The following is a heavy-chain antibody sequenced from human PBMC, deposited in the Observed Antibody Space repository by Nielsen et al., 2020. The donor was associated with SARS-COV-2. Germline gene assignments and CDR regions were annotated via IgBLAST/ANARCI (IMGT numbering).Heavy chain of an antibody. CDR3: ARGTLDSWFDP. Sequence: GGSLRLSCAASGFTFSSYGMHWVRQAPGKGLEWVAVISYDGSNKYYADSVKGRFTISRDNSKNTLYLQMNSLRAEDTAVYYCARGTLDSWFDPWGQGTLVTVSS. J-gene: IGHJ5*02. CDR1: GFTFSSYG. CDR2: ISYDGSNK. D-gene: IGHD2-2*03. V-gene: IGHV3-30*03.